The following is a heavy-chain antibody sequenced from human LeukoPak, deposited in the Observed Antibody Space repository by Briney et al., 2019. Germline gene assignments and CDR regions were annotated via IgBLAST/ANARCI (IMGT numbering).Heavy chain of an antibody. CDR1: GDSVSSNSAA. Sequence: SQTLSLTCAISGDSVSSNSAAWNWIRQSPSRGLEWLARTYYRSTWYNVYAVSVKSRITINPDTSKNQLSLQLNSVSPEDTAVYYCAREITDAFDTWGQGTMVTVSS. J-gene: IGHJ3*02. CDR2: TYYRSTWYN. D-gene: IGHD1-14*01. V-gene: IGHV6-1*01. CDR3: AREITDAFDT.